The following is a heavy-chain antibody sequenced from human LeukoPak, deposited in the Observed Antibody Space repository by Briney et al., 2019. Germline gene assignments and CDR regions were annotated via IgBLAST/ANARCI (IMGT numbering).Heavy chain of an antibody. CDR1: GFTLSSYS. CDR3: AKDQGVGATLNAFDI. J-gene: IGHJ3*02. Sequence: GGSLRLSCAASGFTLSSYSMTWVRQAPGKGLEWVSAISGSGGSTYYADSVKGRFTISRDNSKNTLYLQMNSLRAEDTAVYYCAKDQGVGATLNAFDIWGQGTMVTVSS. V-gene: IGHV3-23*01. D-gene: IGHD1-26*01. CDR2: ISGSGGST.